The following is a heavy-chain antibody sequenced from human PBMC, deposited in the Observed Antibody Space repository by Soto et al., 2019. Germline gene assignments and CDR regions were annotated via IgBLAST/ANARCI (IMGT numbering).Heavy chain of an antibody. CDR1: GGSFSGYY. Sequence: SETLSLTCAVYGGSFSGYYWSWIRQPPGKGLEWIGEINHSGSTNYNPSLKSRVTISVDTSKNQFSLKLSSVTAADTAVYYCARGRYCSGGSCYSRVYYYYYMDVWGKGTTVTVSS. CDR3: ARGRYCSGGSCYSRVYYYYYMDV. J-gene: IGHJ6*03. CDR2: INHSGST. V-gene: IGHV4-34*01. D-gene: IGHD2-15*01.